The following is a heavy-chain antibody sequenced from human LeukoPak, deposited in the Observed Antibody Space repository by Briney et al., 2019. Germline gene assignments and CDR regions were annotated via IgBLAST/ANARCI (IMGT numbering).Heavy chain of an antibody. V-gene: IGHV4-34*01. J-gene: IGHJ5*02. CDR1: GGSISGYY. Sequence: KPSETLSLTCTVSGGSISGYYWSWIRQPPGKGLEWIGEINHSGSTNYNPSLKSRVTISVDTSKNQFSLKLSSVTAADAAVYYCARHRCSGGSCYPMNWFDPWGQGTLVTVSS. CDR2: INHSGST. CDR3: ARHRCSGGSCYPMNWFDP. D-gene: IGHD2-15*01.